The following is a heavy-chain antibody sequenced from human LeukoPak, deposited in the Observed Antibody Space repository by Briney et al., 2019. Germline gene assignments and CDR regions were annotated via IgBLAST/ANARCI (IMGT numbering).Heavy chain of an antibody. D-gene: IGHD6-13*01. J-gene: IGHJ4*02. Sequence: PGGSLRLSCAASGFTFTNYWMSWVRQAPGKGLEWVANIKQDGSEKYYVDSVKGRFTISRDNAKNSLYLQMNSLRAEDTALYFCAKGSWDRDFFDYWGQGTLVTVSS. CDR3: AKGSWDRDFFDY. CDR2: IKQDGSEK. CDR1: GFTFTNYW. V-gene: IGHV3-7*03.